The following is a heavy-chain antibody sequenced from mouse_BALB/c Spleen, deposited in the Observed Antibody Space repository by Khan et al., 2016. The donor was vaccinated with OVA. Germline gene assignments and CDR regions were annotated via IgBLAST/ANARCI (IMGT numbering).Heavy chain of an antibody. CDR2: INPGSGGT. D-gene: IGHD2-10*02. CDR3: AREYGNWGDY. CDR1: GYAFTNYL. J-gene: IGHJ4*01. V-gene: IGHV1-54*01. Sequence: QVQLQQSGAELVRPGTSVKVSCKASGYAFTNYLIEWVKQRPGQGLEWIGVINPGSGGTNYNEKFMGKATLTADKSSSTAYMQLSSLTSDDSAVYFCAREYGNWGDYWGQGTSVTVSS.